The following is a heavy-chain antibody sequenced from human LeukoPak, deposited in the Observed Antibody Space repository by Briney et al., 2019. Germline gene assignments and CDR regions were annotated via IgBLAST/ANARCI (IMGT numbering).Heavy chain of an antibody. V-gene: IGHV2-5*02. Sequence: SGPTLVNPTQTLTLTCTFSGFSLSTRGEGVGWIRQPPGKALEWLALIYWDDDKRYSPSLSSRLTTTKDTFKNRVVLTMTNMDPVDTATYYCAHRRRTGGTFDYWGQGTLVTVSS. CDR1: GFSLSTRGEG. CDR2: IYWDDDK. D-gene: IGHD3-16*01. J-gene: IGHJ4*02. CDR3: AHRRRTGGTFDY.